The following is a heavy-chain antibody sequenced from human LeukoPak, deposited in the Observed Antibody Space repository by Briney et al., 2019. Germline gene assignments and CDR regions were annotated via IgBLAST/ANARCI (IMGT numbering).Heavy chain of an antibody. CDR3: ARVWVVVLTSIGWFDP. CDR2: ISAYNGNT. D-gene: IGHD3-22*01. V-gene: IGHV1-18*01. J-gene: IGHJ5*02. CDR1: GYTFTSYG. Sequence: ASVKVSCKASGYTFTSYGISWVRQAPGQGLEWMGWISAYNGNTNYAQKLQGRVTMNTDTSTSTDYMELRSLRSDDTAVYYCARVWVVVLTSIGWFDPWGQGTLVTVSS.